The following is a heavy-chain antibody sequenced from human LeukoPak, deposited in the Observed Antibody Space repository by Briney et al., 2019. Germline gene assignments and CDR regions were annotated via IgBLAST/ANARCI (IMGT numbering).Heavy chain of an antibody. CDR3: ARPGGAVAGTWTNWFDP. Sequence: GSLRLSCAASGFTFSNYILNWVRQAPGEGLEWVSSSSTSSTYMYYADSVKGRFTISRDNAKSSLYLQMNSLRAEDTAVYYCARPGGAVAGTWTNWFDPWGQGTLVTVSS. CDR2: SSTSSTYM. V-gene: IGHV3-21*01. J-gene: IGHJ5*02. CDR1: GFTFSNYI. D-gene: IGHD6-19*01.